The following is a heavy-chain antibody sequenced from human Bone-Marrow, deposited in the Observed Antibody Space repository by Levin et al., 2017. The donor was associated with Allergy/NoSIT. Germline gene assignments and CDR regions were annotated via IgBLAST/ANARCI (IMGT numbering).Heavy chain of an antibody. J-gene: IGHJ4*02. D-gene: IGHD3-22*01. CDR2: VYVGDSET. CDR1: GYTFSSYW. CDR3: ARPPAHDSSGSLDY. Sequence: RGESLKISCKGSGYTFSSYWIAWVRQMPGKGLEWMGIVYVGDSETRYSPSFQGRVTISVDKSIDTAYLQWSSLNASDTAVYYCARPPAHDSSGSLDYWGQGTLVTVSS. V-gene: IGHV5-51*01.